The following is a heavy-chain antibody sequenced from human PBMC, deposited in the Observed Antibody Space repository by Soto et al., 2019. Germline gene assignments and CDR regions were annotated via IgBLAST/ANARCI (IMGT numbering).Heavy chain of an antibody. D-gene: IGHD1-26*01. CDR2: MIPNSGNT. CDR3: ARGNGGSYDWFDP. J-gene: IGHJ5*02. CDR1: GYTFTSYD. Sequence: SVKVSCKASGYTFTSYDINWVRQATGQGLEWMGWMIPNSGNTGYAQKFQGRLTMTRNTSISTAYMELSSLRSEDTAVYYCARGNGGSYDWFDPWGQGTLVTVSS. V-gene: IGHV1-8*01.